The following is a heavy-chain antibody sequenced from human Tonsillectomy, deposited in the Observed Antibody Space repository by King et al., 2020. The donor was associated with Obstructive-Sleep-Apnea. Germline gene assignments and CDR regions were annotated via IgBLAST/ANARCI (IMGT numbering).Heavy chain of an antibody. J-gene: IGHJ4*02. V-gene: IGHV5-51*01. CDR3: ARLTTLTSHYFDS. D-gene: IGHD4-11*01. CDR2: IYPGDSDT. Sequence: VQLVQSGAEVTQPGESLKISCKGSGYSFTSYWIGWVRQMPGKGLEWMGIIYPGDSDTRYSPSCQGQVTMSVDKSISTAYLQWSSLKASDTAMFYCARLTTLTSHYFDSWGQGTLVTVSS. CDR1: GYSFTSYW.